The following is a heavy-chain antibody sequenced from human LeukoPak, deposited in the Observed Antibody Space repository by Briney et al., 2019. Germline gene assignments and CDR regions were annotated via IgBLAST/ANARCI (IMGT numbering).Heavy chain of an antibody. D-gene: IGHD1-26*01. V-gene: IGHV3-7*03. J-gene: IGHJ4*02. CDR2: IREDGSEI. CDR3: TSDRSWSGYDY. Sequence: GGSLRLSCGASGFTFSTYWMTWVRQAPGKGLEWVANIREDGSEIFYVDSVKGRLTISRDNAKNSVYLQMNSLRVEDSGLYYCTSDRSWSGYDYWGQGTLVTVSS. CDR1: GFTFSTYW.